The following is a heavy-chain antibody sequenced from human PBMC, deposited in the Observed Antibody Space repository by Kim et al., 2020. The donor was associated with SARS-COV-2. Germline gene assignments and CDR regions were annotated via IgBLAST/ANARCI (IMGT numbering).Heavy chain of an antibody. CDR1: GFTFSSYA. J-gene: IGHJ4*02. CDR2: IYSGGSST. CDR3: ALGRQWLGTDPHKFDY. Sequence: GGSLRLSCAASGFTFSSYAMSWVRQAPGKGLECVSVIYSGGSSTYYADSVKGRFTISRDNSKNTLYLQMNSLRAEDTAVYYCALGRQWLGTDPHKFDYWGQGTLVIVSS. D-gene: IGHD6-19*01. V-gene: IGHV3-23*03.